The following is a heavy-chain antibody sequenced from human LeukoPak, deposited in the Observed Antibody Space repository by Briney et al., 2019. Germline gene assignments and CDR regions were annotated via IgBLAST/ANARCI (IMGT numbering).Heavy chain of an antibody. V-gene: IGHV4-34*01. D-gene: IGHD3-3*01. J-gene: IGHJ3*02. CDR2: INHSGST. CDR3: ASRSGYSRAFDI. Sequence: PSETLSLTCAVYGGSFSGHYWSWIRQPPGKGLEWIGEINHSGSTNYNPSLKSRVTISVDTSKNQFSLKLSSVTAADTAVYYCASRSGYSRAFDIWGQGTMVTVSS. CDR1: GGSFSGHY.